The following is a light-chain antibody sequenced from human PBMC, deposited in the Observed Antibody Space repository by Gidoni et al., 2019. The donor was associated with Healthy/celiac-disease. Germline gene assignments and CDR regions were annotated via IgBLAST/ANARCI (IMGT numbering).Light chain of an antibody. CDR1: SSDVGGYNY. CDR3: SSYTSSSMHVV. CDR2: DVS. Sequence: GQSITISCTGTSSDVGGYNYVSWYQQHPGKAPKLMIYDVSNRPSGVSNRFSGSKSGNTASLTSSGLQAEDEADYYCSSYTSSSMHVVFGGGTKLTVL. J-gene: IGLJ2*01. V-gene: IGLV2-14*04.